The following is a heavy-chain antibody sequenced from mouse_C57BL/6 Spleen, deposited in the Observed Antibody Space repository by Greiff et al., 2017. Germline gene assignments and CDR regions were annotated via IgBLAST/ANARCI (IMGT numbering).Heavy chain of an antibody. V-gene: IGHV1-64*01. CDR1: GYTFTSYW. Sequence: VQLQQPGAELVKPGASVKLSCKASGYTFTSYWMHWVKQRPGQGLEWIGMIHPNSGSTNYNEKFKSKATLTVDKSSSTAYMQLSSLTSEDSAVYYCARKYYSNYFDYWGQGTTLTVSS. CDR3: ARKYYSNYFDY. J-gene: IGHJ2*01. D-gene: IGHD2-5*01. CDR2: IHPNSGST.